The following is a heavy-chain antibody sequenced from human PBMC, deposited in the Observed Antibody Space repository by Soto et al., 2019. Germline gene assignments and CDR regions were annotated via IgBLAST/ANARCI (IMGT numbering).Heavy chain of an antibody. Sequence: RGESLKISCKGSGYSLTSYWIGWVRQMPGKGLEWMGIIYPGDSDTRYSPSFQGQVTISADKSISTAYLQWSSLKASDTAMYYCARMGGSGSYYYYYYYGMDVWGQGTTVTVSS. V-gene: IGHV5-51*01. CDR1: GYSLTSYW. CDR3: ARMGGSGSYYYYYYYGMDV. D-gene: IGHD3-10*01. J-gene: IGHJ6*02. CDR2: IYPGDSDT.